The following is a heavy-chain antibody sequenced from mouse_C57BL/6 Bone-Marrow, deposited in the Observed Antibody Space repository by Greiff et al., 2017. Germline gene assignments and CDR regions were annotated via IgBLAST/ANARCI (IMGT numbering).Heavy chain of an antibody. CDR1: GYTFTDYN. CDR3: ARSDDAGLYDYAMDY. V-gene: IGHV1-18*01. J-gene: IGHJ4*01. CDR2: INPNNGGT. D-gene: IGHD2-10*02. Sequence: EVQLQQSGPELVKPGASVKIPCKASGYTFTDYNMDWVKQSHGKSLEWIGDINPNNGGTIYNQKFKGKATLTVDKSSSTAYMELRSLTSEDTAVYYCARSDDAGLYDYAMDYWGQGTSVTGSS.